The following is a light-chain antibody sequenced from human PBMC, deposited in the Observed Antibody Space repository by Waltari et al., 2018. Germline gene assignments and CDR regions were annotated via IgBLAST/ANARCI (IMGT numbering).Light chain of an antibody. CDR1: RSNIGANND. J-gene: IGLJ3*02. V-gene: IGLV1-40*01. Sequence: QSVLTQPPPVSGAPGHSVTISCTGSRSNIGANNDVHWYQQLPGAPPKLLIYAFSNRPSGVPDRFYGSKSGTSASLAINGLQAEDEAVYYCQSYDSSLSAVFGGGTKVTVL. CDR2: AFS. CDR3: QSYDSSLSAV.